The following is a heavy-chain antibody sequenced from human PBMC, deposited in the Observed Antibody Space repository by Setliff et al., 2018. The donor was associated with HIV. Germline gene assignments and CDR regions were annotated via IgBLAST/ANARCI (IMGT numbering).Heavy chain of an antibody. CDR2: ISSSGST. D-gene: IGHD6-19*01. V-gene: IGHV4-59*12. Sequence: SETLSLTCTVSGASTSNDYWNWIRQSPGKGLEWIGYISSSGSTNSNPSLKSRVTISVDMSKNQFSLRLSTVTAADAAVYYCARAGPRICWTWPCDAFDVWGLGTLVTVSS. CDR1: GASTSNDY. CDR3: ARAGPRICWTWPCDAFDV. J-gene: IGHJ3*01.